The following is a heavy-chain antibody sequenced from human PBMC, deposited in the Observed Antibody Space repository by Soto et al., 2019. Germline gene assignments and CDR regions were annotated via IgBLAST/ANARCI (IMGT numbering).Heavy chain of an antibody. Sequence: QVQLVQSGAEVKKPGASVKVSCKASGYTFTSYAMHWVRQAPGQRLEWMGWINAGNGNTKYSQKFQGRVTITRDTCASTAYMELSSLRSEDTAVYYCARGGSLYGYFDLWGRGTLVTVSS. CDR1: GYTFTSYA. CDR3: ARGGSLYGYFDL. D-gene: IGHD1-26*01. J-gene: IGHJ2*01. V-gene: IGHV1-3*01. CDR2: INAGNGNT.